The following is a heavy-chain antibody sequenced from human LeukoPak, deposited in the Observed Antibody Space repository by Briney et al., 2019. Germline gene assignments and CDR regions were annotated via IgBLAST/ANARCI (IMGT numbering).Heavy chain of an antibody. CDR2: IKQDGSAK. D-gene: IGHD1-26*01. CDR3: ARDVVGSLDY. Sequence: GGSLRLSCAASGFTFSSYWMTWVRQAPGKGLEWVANIKQDGSAKYYVDSLRGRFSISRDNVKNSLFLQMNSLSAEDTAVYYCARDVVGSLDYWGQGTLVTVSS. V-gene: IGHV3-7*01. J-gene: IGHJ4*02. CDR1: GFTFSSYW.